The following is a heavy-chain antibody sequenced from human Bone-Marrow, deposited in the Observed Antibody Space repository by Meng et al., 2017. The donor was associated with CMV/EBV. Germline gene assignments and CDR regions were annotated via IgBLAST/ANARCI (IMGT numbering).Heavy chain of an antibody. CDR3: ARNHGKSDFDY. V-gene: IGHV4-4*02. CDR1: GGSISRSHW. CDR2: IYHSMQT. J-gene: IGHJ4*02. Sequence: LPCAVSGGSISRSHWWSWVRQPPGKGLEWIGEIYHSMQTNYNPSLRSRLTISLDKSKNQFSLRLSSVTAADTALYYCARNHGKSDFDYWGQGTLVTVSS. D-gene: IGHD1-14*01.